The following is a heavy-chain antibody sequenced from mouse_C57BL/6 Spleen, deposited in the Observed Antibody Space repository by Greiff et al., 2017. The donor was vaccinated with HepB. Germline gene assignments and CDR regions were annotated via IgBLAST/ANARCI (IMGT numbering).Heavy chain of an antibody. V-gene: IGHV1-52*01. J-gene: IGHJ2*01. CDR2: IDPSDSET. CDR1: GYTFTSYW. D-gene: IGHD1-1*01. CDR3: AREDGSSSAWFAY. Sequence: QVQLQQPGAELVRPGSSVKLSCKASGYTFTSYWMHWVKQRPIQGLEWIGNIDPSDSETHYNQKFKDKATLTVDKSSSTAYMQLSSLTSEDSAVYYCAREDGSSSAWFAYWGQGTTLTVSS.